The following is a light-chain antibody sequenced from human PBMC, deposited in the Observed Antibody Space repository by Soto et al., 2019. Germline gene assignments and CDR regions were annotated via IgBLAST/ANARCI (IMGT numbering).Light chain of an antibody. J-gene: IGLJ1*01. V-gene: IGLV2-14*01. CDR3: SSYTSSNTFYV. CDR1: SSDVGGYYY. Sequence: QSVLTQPASVSGSPGQSITISCTGTSSDVGGYYYVSWYQHHPGKAPKLMIYQVSNRPLGVSNRFSGSKSGNTASLTISGLQAEDEADYYCSSYTSSNTFYVFGTGTKV. CDR2: QVS.